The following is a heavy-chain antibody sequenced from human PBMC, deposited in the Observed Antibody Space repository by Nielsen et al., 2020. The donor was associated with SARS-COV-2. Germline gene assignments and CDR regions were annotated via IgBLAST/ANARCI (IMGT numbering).Heavy chain of an antibody. V-gene: IGHV4-39*01. Sequence: SETLSLICTVSGGSISSSSYYWGWIRQPPGKGLEWIGSIYYSGSTYYNPSLKSRVTISVDTSKNQFSLKLSSVTAADTAVYYCARLHYYGSGSYYRAFDPWGQGTLVTVSS. CDR2: IYYSGST. CDR3: ARLHYYGSGSYYRAFDP. D-gene: IGHD3-10*01. J-gene: IGHJ5*02. CDR1: GGSISSSSYY.